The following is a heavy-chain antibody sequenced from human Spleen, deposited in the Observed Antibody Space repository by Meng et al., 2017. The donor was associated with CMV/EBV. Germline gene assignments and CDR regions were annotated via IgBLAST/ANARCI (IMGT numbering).Heavy chain of an antibody. D-gene: IGHD3-3*01. V-gene: IGHV3-33*01. CDR2: IWYDGTRK. Sequence: GGSLRLSCAASRFTFRSYGMHWVRQAPGKGLEWVAVIWYDGTRKYYADSVKGRFTISRDNAKNSLYLQMNSLRAEDTAVYYCARDAYHYDFWSDRTSIDYWGQGTLVTVSS. CDR3: ARDAYHYDFWSDRTSIDY. J-gene: IGHJ4*02. CDR1: RFTFRSYG.